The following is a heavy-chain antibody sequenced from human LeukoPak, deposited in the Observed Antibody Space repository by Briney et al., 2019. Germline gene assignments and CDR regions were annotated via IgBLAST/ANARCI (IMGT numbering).Heavy chain of an antibody. V-gene: IGHV1-46*01. D-gene: IGHD3-10*01. CDR1: GYTFTSYY. CDR2: INPSGGRT. Sequence: ASVKVSCKASGYTFTSYYMHWVRQAPGQGLEWMGIINPSGGRTSYAQKFQGRVTMTRDTSISTAYMELSRLGSDDTAVYYCARDSSLVRGVIIPLDYWGQGTLVTVSS. J-gene: IGHJ4*02. CDR3: ARDSSLVRGVIIPLDY.